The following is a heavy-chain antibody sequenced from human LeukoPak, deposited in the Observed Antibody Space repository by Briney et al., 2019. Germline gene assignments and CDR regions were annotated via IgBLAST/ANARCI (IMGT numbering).Heavy chain of an antibody. CDR2: INWNGGGT. CDR1: GFTFKDYG. D-gene: IGHD1-26*01. Sequence: GGSLRLSCAATGFTFKDYGMHWVRQPPGEGLEWVSSINWNGGGTDYADSVKGRFTISRDNAKNSLYLQLSSLRPEDTALYYCAKHMRATNTYSFFGLDVWGQGTTVTVSS. J-gene: IGHJ6*02. CDR3: AKHMRATNTYSFFGLDV. V-gene: IGHV3-9*01.